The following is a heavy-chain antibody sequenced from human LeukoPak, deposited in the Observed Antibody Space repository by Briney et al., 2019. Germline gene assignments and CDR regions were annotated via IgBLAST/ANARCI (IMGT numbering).Heavy chain of an antibody. CDR3: ARGDGLYCSGGSCLPDY. D-gene: IGHD2-15*01. Sequence: ASVKVSCKASGYTFTSYYMHWVRQAPGQGLEWMGIINPSGGSTSYAQKFPGRVTMTRDTSTSTVYMELSSLRSEDTAVYYCARGDGLYCSGGSCLPDYWGQGTLVTVSS. V-gene: IGHV1-46*01. CDR1: GYTFTSYY. J-gene: IGHJ4*02. CDR2: INPSGGST.